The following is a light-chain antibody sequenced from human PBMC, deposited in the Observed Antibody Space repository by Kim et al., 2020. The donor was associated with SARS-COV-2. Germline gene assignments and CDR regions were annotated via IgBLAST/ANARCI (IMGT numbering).Light chain of an antibody. CDR2: RNN. J-gene: IGLJ3*02. V-gene: IGLV1-47*01. CDR3: AVWDDSLKQGV. Sequence: ELTQPPSASGTLGQRVTISCSGSSSNIGSNYVYWYQQLPGTAPKLLIYRNNQRPSGVPDRFSGSRSGTSASLAISGLQSGDEADYYCAVWDDSLKQGVFGGGTQLTVL. CDR1: SSNIGSNY.